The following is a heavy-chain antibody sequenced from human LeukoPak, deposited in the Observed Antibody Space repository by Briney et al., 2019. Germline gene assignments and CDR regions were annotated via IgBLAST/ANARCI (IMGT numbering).Heavy chain of an antibody. CDR2: ISTYNGNT. V-gene: IGHV1-18*01. J-gene: IGHJ4*02. CDR1: GYTFTDSG. D-gene: IGHD6-19*01. Sequence: ASVKVSCKTSGYTFTDSGISWGRQAPGLGLEWMGWISTYNGNTHYAQKLQGRVTMTTDTSTRTAYMELRSLRSDDTAMYYCARGIAVAGTGDYWGQGTLVTVSS. CDR3: ARGIAVAGTGDY.